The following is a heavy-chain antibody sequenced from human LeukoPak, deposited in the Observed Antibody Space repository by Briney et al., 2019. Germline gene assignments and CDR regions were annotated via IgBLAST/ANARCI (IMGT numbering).Heavy chain of an antibody. J-gene: IGHJ3*02. Sequence: GGSLRLSCAASGFIFSDAWMTWVRQAPGKGLEWVGRIKRIADGGPTDYAAPVKGRFTISRDDSKNTLYLQMNGLKIEDTAVYYCSTNQALDIWGQGTKVTVSS. CDR3: STNQALDI. V-gene: IGHV3-15*01. CDR1: GFIFSDAW. CDR2: IKRIADGGPT.